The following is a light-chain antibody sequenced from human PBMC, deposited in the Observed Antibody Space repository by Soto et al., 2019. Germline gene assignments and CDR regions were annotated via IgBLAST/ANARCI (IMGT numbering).Light chain of an antibody. CDR2: GAS. Sequence: EIVLTQSPGTLSLSPGERATLSCRASQSVSSSYLAWYQQKPGQAPRLLIYGASSRATGITDRFSGSGSGTAFTLTISRLEPEDFAVYYCQQFGISSWTFGQGTKVEIK. J-gene: IGKJ1*01. CDR3: QQFGISSWT. CDR1: QSVSSSY. V-gene: IGKV3-20*01.